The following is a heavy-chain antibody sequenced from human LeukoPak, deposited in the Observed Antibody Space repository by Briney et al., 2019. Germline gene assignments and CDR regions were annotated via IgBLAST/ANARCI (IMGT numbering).Heavy chain of an antibody. D-gene: IGHD3-3*01. CDR1: GFTFSNAW. V-gene: IGHV3-15*07. J-gene: IGHJ4*02. CDR2: IKSKTDGGTT. Sequence: GGSLRLSCAASGFTFSNAWMNWVRQAPGKGLEWVGRIKSKTDGGTTDYAAPVKGRFTISRDDSKNTLYLQMNSLKTEDTAVCYCTTHGYYDFWSGYLDYFDYWGQGTLVTVSS. CDR3: TTHGYYDFWSGYLDYFDY.